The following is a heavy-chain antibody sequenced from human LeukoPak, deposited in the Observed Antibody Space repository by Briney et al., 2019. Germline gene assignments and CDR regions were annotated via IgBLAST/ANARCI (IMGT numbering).Heavy chain of an antibody. Sequence: PGGSLGLSCAASGFTFSSCEMNWVRQAPGKGLEWVSYISSSGSTIYYADSVKGRFTISRDNAKNSLYLQMNSLRAEDTAIYYCARCGRGYDSSGYYSYWGQGTLVTVSS. CDR3: ARCGRGYDSSGYYSY. CDR1: GFTFSSCE. D-gene: IGHD3-22*01. J-gene: IGHJ4*02. CDR2: ISSSGSTI. V-gene: IGHV3-48*03.